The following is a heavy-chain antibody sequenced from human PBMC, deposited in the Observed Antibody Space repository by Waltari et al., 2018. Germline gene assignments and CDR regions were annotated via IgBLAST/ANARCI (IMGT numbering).Heavy chain of an antibody. Sequence: QVQLQQWGAGLLKPSETLSLTCAVYGGSFSGYYWSWIRQPPGKGLEWIGEINHSGSTNYNPSLKSRVTISVDTSKNQFSLKLSSVTAADTAVYYCASAPGGSGYDYEGDYWGQGTLVTVSS. V-gene: IGHV4-34*01. D-gene: IGHD5-12*01. CDR3: ASAPGGSGYDYEGDY. CDR1: GGSFSGYY. CDR2: INHSGST. J-gene: IGHJ4*02.